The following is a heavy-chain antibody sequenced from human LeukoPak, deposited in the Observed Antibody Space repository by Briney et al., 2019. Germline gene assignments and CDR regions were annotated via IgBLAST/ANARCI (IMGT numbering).Heavy chain of an antibody. CDR2: TSSDARNI. CDR1: GYTFSNYG. J-gene: IGHJ4*02. V-gene: IGHV3-30*02. CDR3: AKDGSWSYTD. D-gene: IGHD3-10*01. Sequence: QPGGSLRLSCAASGYTFSNYGMHWVRQAPGKGLEWVAYTSSDARNIKYADSVKGRFTVSRDNSKSMLYLQMTGLRADDTAVYYCAKDGSWSYTDWGQGTLVIVSS.